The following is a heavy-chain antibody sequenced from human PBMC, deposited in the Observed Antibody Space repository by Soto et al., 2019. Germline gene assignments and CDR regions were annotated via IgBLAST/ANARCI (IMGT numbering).Heavy chain of an antibody. J-gene: IGHJ5*02. D-gene: IGHD3-10*01. CDR3: ARDRLPLRGSGIYDAGVYNWFYP. Sequence: ASVKVSCKASGYTFTRYGISWVRHAPGQGLEWMGWISAYNGNTNYAQKLQGRVTMTTDTSTSTAYMELRSLRSDDTAVYYCARDRLPLRGSGIYDAGVYNWFYPWG. CDR1: GYTFTRYG. CDR2: ISAYNGNT. V-gene: IGHV1-18*01.